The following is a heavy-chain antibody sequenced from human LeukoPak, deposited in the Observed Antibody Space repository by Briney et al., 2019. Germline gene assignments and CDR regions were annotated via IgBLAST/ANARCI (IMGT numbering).Heavy chain of an antibody. V-gene: IGHV4-31*03. D-gene: IGHD1-26*01. Sequence: SQTLSLTCTVSGGSISSGGYYWSWIRQHPGKGLEWIGYIYYSGSTYYNPSLKSRVTISVDTSKNQFSLKLSSVTAADTAVYYCARENAGATNFDCWGQGTLVTVSS. CDR2: IYYSGST. J-gene: IGHJ4*02. CDR1: GGSISSGGYY. CDR3: ARENAGATNFDC.